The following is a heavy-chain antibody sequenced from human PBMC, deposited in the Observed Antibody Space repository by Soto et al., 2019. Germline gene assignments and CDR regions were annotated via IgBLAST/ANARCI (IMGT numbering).Heavy chain of an antibody. CDR2: LHHTGNS. CDR3: ARLGAYYQSLDP. J-gene: IGHJ5*02. D-gene: IGHD2-21*01. V-gene: IGHV4-39*01. Sequence: SETLSLTCTVSSGSISNTIYYWGWIRQSPGKGLEWIGSLHHTGNSYYNPSLRSRATISLETSKSQFSLRLTSVTAADTAVYYCARLGAYYQSLDPWGPGTLVTVSS. CDR1: SGSISNTIYY.